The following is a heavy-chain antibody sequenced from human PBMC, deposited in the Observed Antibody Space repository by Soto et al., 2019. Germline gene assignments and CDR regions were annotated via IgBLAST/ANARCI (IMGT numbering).Heavy chain of an antibody. Sequence: QVHLVQSGAEVKKPGASVKISCEASGYPFSDYAIHWVRQAPGQRLEWMGRINAGNGNTEYSQPFQGRLTITRDSSARTAFMELGSLTSDDSGVYFCARDRDRGDYYYYYMDVWGRGTTVIVSS. CDR1: GYPFSDYA. CDR3: ARDRDRGDYYYYYMDV. J-gene: IGHJ6*03. V-gene: IGHV1-3*01. D-gene: IGHD3-10*01. CDR2: INAGNGNT.